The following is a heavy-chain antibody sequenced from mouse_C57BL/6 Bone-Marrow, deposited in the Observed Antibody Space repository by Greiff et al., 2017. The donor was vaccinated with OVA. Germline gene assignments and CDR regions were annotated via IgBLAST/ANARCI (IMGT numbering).Heavy chain of an antibody. Sequence: EVKLVESGGDLVKPGGSLKLSCAASGFTFSSYGMSWVRQTPDKRLEWVATISSGGSYTYYPDSVKGRFTISRDNAKNTLYLQMSSLKSEDTAMYYCARGGFITTVVAPDFWGTGTTVTVSS. V-gene: IGHV5-6*01. J-gene: IGHJ1*03. CDR1: GFTFSSYG. CDR2: ISSGGSYT. CDR3: ARGGFITTVVAPDF. D-gene: IGHD1-1*01.